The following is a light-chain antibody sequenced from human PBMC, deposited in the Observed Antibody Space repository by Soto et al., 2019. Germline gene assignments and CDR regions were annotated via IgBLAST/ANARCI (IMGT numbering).Light chain of an antibody. J-gene: IGKJ5*01. CDR3: QLYGISPH. V-gene: IGKV3-20*01. Sequence: LTHTPVTLSLSAGERATLSCKTSQSSGSNFLAWYQHKPGQAPRLLIYASSNRATGIPDRFSGSASGTDFTLSINRLEPEDFAVYYCQLYGISPHFGQGTRLEIK. CDR1: QSSGSNF. CDR2: ASS.